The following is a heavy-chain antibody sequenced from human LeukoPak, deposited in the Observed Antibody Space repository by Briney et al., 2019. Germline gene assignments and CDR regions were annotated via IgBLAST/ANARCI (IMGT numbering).Heavy chain of an antibody. J-gene: IGHJ4*02. CDR1: GGTFSSYA. Sequence: ASVKVSCKASGGTFSSYAISWVRQAPGQGLEWMGGIIPIFGTANYAQKFQGRVTITTDESTSTAYMELSSLRSEDTAVYYCASATSYYYDSSGYYLGYWGQGTLVTVSS. CDR2: IIPIFGTA. D-gene: IGHD3-22*01. V-gene: IGHV1-69*05. CDR3: ASATSYYYDSSGYYLGY.